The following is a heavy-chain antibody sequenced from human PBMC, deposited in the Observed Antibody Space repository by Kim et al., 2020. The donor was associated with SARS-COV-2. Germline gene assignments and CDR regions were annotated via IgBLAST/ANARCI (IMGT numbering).Heavy chain of an antibody. CDR2: IYSGGST. Sequence: GGSLRLSCAASRFTVSSNYMSWVRQAPGKGLEWVPVIYSGGSTYYADSVKGRFTISRDNSKNTLYLQMNSLRAEDTAVYYCARLEVRALDYWGQGTLVTVS. CDR1: RFTVSSNY. CDR3: ARLEVRALDY. J-gene: IGHJ4*02. V-gene: IGHV3-53*01. D-gene: IGHD1-26*01.